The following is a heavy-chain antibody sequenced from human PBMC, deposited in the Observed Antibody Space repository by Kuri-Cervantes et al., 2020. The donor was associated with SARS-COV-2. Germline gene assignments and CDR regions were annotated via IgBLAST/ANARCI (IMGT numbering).Heavy chain of an antibody. Sequence: GGSLRLSCAASGFTFSSYSMNWVRQAPGKGLEWVSSISSSSYIYYADSVKGRFTISRDNAKNSLYLQMNSLRAEDTAVYYCASPSLVVGANQWAAFDIWGQGTMVTVSS. CDR3: ASPSLVVGANQWAAFDI. CDR2: ISSSSYI. V-gene: IGHV3-21*01. CDR1: GFTFSSYS. D-gene: IGHD1-26*01. J-gene: IGHJ3*02.